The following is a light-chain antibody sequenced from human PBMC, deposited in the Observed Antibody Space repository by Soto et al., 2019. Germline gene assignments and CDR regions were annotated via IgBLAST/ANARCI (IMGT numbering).Light chain of an antibody. V-gene: IGLV1-47*02. CDR3: ATWDDDLDTQI. Sequence: QSLLSEAPSVSGAPGKRVTISCSGSSSNIESNLVYWYQQLPGTAPKLLIYNNNQRPSGVSDRFSGSKSGTSASLAITGLRSDDEPDYYCATWDDDLDTQIIGGGTK. CDR1: SSNIESNL. CDR2: NNN. J-gene: IGLJ2*01.